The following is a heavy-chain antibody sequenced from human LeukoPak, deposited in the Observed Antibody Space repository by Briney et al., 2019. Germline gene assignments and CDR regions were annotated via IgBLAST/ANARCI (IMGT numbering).Heavy chain of an antibody. D-gene: IGHD6-13*01. CDR3: ARDYSSSWFLEYYFDY. V-gene: IGHV3-21*01. J-gene: IGHJ4*02. Sequence: GGSLRLSCAASGFTFSSYSMNWVRQAPGKGLEWVSSISSSSSYIYHADSVKGRFTISRDNAKNSLYLQMNSLRAEDTAVYYCARDYSSSWFLEYYFDYWGQGTLVTVSS. CDR2: ISSSSSYI. CDR1: GFTFSSYS.